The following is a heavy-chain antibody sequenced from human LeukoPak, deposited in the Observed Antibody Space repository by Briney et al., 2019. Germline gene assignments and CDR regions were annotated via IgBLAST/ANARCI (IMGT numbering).Heavy chain of an antibody. V-gene: IGHV4-61*10. CDR3: ARRGSRKRGYSYVYDAFDI. D-gene: IGHD5-18*01. CDR1: GASVGTNFFY. Sequence: SQTLSLTCTVSGASVGTNFFYWSWIRQPAGKGLEWIGRVDSSGEFNYNPSLKSRVTISVDTSKNQFSLKLSSVTAADTAVYYCARRGSRKRGYSYVYDAFDIWGQGTMVTVSS. CDR2: VDSSGEF. J-gene: IGHJ3*02.